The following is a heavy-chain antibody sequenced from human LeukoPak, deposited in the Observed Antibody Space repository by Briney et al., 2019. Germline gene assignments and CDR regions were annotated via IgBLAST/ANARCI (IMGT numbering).Heavy chain of an antibody. CDR1: GGSISSYY. J-gene: IGHJ5*02. CDR3: AGAAAGPHWFDP. D-gene: IGHD6-13*01. V-gene: IGHV4-59*01. Sequence: SETLSLTCTVSGGSISSYYWSWIRQPPRKGLEWIGYIYYSGSTNYNPSIKSRVTISVDTSKNQFSLKLSSVTAADTAVYYCAGAAAGPHWFDPWGQGTLVTVSS. CDR2: IYYSGST.